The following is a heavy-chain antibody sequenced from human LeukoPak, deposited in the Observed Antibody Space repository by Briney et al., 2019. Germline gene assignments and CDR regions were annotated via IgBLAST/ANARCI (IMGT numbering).Heavy chain of an antibody. CDR2: ISSSGSTI. CDR3: ARVWFGELYFDY. J-gene: IGHJ4*02. D-gene: IGHD3-10*01. Sequence: HSGGSLRLSCAASGFTFSSYEMNWVRQAPGKGLEWVSYISSSGSTIYYADSVKGRFTISRDNAKNSLHLQMNSLRAEDTAVYYCARVWFGELYFDYWGQGTLVTVSS. V-gene: IGHV3-48*03. CDR1: GFTFSSYE.